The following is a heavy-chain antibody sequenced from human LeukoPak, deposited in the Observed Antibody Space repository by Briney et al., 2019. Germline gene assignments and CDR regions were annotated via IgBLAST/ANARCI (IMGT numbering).Heavy chain of an antibody. Sequence: ASVKVSCKASGYAFTGYYMHWVRQAPGQGLEWMGWINPNSGGTNYAQKFQGRVTMTRDTSISTAYMELSSLRSEDTAVYYCARDSSGSFWFDPWGQGTLVTVSS. CDR2: INPNSGGT. CDR3: ARDSSGSFWFDP. D-gene: IGHD6-19*01. V-gene: IGHV1-2*02. CDR1: GYAFTGYY. J-gene: IGHJ5*02.